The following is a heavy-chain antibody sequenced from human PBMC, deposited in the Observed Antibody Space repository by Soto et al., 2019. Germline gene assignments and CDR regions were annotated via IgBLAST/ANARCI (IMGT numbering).Heavy chain of an antibody. CDR3: ARGSDSSGYYGMDV. V-gene: IGHV3-33*01. J-gene: IGHJ6*02. Sequence: GGSLRLSCAASGFTFSSYGMHWVRQAPGKGLEWVAVIWYDGSNKYYADSVKGRFTISRDNSKNTLYLQMNSLRAEDTAVYYCARGSDSSGYYGMDVWGQGTTVTVSS. CDR1: GFTFSSYG. CDR2: IWYDGSNK. D-gene: IGHD3-22*01.